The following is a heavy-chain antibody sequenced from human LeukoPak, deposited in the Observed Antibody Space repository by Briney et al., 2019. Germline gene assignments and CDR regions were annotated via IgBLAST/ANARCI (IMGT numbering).Heavy chain of an antibody. CDR1: GFTFNIYA. D-gene: IGHD1-1*01. J-gene: IGHJ4*02. CDR3: TRNDWNQYSFDY. V-gene: IGHV3-30*01. Sequence: GGSLRLSCAAPGFTFNIYAMHWVRQAPGKGLEWVAVISYDGSSKYYADSVKGRFTISRDNSKNTLYLQMNSLRAEDTAVYYCTRNDWNQYSFDYWGQGTLVTVSS. CDR2: ISYDGSSK.